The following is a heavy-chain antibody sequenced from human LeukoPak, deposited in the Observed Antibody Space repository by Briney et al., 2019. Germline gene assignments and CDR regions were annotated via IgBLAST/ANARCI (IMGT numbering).Heavy chain of an antibody. CDR3: ARVGYSYIINDWSRTGLGAYPTKYYYHMDV. J-gene: IGHJ6*03. CDR1: GGSFSGYY. D-gene: IGHD5-18*01. CDR2: INHSGST. V-gene: IGHV4-34*01. Sequence: SETLSLTCAVYGGSFSGYYWSWIRQPPGKGLEWIGEINHSGSTNYNPYLKIRVTISVDTSKNQFSLKLSSVTAADTAVYFCARVGYSYIINDWSRTGLGAYPTKYYYHMDVWGKGTTVTVSS.